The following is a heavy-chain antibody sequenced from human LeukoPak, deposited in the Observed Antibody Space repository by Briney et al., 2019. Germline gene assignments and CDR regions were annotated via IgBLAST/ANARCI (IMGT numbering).Heavy chain of an antibody. Sequence: GGSLRLSCTASGFTFGDYAMSWFRQAPGKGLEWVGFIRSKAYGGTTEYAASVKGRFTISRDNSKNTLYLDMNSLRAEDTALYYCARENFDNNAYYADSWGQGTLVTVSS. CDR1: GFTFGDYA. D-gene: IGHD3-22*01. CDR2: IRSKAYGGTT. V-gene: IGHV3-49*03. J-gene: IGHJ4*02. CDR3: ARENFDNNAYYADS.